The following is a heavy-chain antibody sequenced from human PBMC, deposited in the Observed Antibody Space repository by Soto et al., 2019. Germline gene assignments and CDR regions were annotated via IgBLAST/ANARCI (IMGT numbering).Heavy chain of an antibody. Sequence: EVQLVESGGGLVKPGGSLRLSCAASGFTFSSYSMNWVRQAPGKGLEWVSSISSSSSYIYYADSVKGRFTISRDNAKNSLYLQMNSLRAEDTAVYYCARDLPLPLINYYYYGMDVWGQGTTVTVSS. CDR2: ISSSSSYI. V-gene: IGHV3-21*01. J-gene: IGHJ6*02. CDR1: GFTFSSYS. CDR3: ARDLPLPLINYYYYGMDV.